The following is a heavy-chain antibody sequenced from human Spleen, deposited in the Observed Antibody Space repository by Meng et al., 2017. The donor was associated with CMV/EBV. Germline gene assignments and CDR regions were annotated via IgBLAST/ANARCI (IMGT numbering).Heavy chain of an antibody. CDR1: GYTSTTYS. Sequence: KVSCKTSGYTSTTYSISWVRQAPGQGLEWMGWISPYNGNTQSAHSLQGRLTMTTDTSTSTAYMELRSLTSDDSAVYFCARASWNYDSWGQGTLVTVSS. J-gene: IGHJ5*01. CDR2: ISPYNGNT. V-gene: IGHV1-18*01. CDR3: ARASWNYDS. D-gene: IGHD1-7*01.